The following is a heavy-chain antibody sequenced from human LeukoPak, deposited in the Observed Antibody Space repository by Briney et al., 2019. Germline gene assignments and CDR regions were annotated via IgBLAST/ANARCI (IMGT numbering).Heavy chain of an antibody. Sequence: PSGTLSLTCAVSGGSISSSNWWSGVRQPPGEGLEWIGEIYHSGSTNYNPSLKSRVTISVDKSKNQFSLKLSSVTAADTAVYYCARGGSSTPVEYFQHWGQGTLVTVSS. CDR3: ARGGSSTPVEYFQH. CDR2: IYHSGST. D-gene: IGHD6-13*01. CDR1: GGSISSSNW. J-gene: IGHJ1*01. V-gene: IGHV4-4*02.